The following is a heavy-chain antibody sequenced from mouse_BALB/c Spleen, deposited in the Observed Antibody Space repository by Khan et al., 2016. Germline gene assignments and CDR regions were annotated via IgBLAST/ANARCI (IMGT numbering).Heavy chain of an antibody. D-gene: IGHD2-14*01. J-gene: IGHJ3*01. Sequence: QVQLQQSGAELVRPGSSVKISCKASGFAFSSYWMHWVKQRPGQGLEWIGQIYPGDGDTNYNGTFTGKATLTADKSSSTAYMQLSSLTSEDSAVYFCARGTPFANWGQGTLVTVSS. CDR3: ARGTPFAN. CDR1: GFAFSSYW. V-gene: IGHV1-80*01. CDR2: IYPGDGDT.